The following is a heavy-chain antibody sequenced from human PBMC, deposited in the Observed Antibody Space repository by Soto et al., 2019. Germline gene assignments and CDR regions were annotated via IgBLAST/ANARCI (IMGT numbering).Heavy chain of an antibody. V-gene: IGHV3-48*02. CDR3: ARDAGFWSGYYRRIYYYYGMDV. J-gene: IGHJ6*02. CDR1: GFTFSSYS. Sequence: PGGSLRLSCAASGFTFSSYSMNWVRQAPGKGLEWVSYISSSSSTIYYADSVKGRFTISRDNAKNSLYLQMNSLRDEDTAVYYCARDAGFWSGYYRRIYYYYGMDVWGQGTTVTVYS. D-gene: IGHD3-3*01. CDR2: ISSSSSTI.